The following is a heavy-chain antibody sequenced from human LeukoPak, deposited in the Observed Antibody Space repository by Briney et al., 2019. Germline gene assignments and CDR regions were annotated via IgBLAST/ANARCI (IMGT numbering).Heavy chain of an antibody. Sequence: PGGSLRLSCAASGFTFDDYGMSWVRQAPGKGLEWVSDINWNGGSTGYADSVKGRFIISRDNAKNSLYLQMNSLRAEDTAVYYCARAIAARLSYYYYMDVWGKGTTVTVSS. V-gene: IGHV3-20*04. CDR3: ARAIAARLSYYYYMDV. J-gene: IGHJ6*03. D-gene: IGHD6-6*01. CDR2: INWNGGST. CDR1: GFTFDDYG.